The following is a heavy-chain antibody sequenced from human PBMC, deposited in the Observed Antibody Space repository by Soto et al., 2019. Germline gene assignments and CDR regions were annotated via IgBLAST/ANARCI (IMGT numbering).Heavy chain of an antibody. Sequence: QVQLQQWGAGLVTPSETLSLSCAVYGQSFSGHSWAWIRQPPGKGLEWIGEINESGSTYFNPSLKGRVTNSTDTSKYQFSLKLSSVSAADTAAYFCARGSGIVALPGELEDVKYDYWGQGTLVNVSS. J-gene: IGHJ4*02. V-gene: IGHV4-34*01. D-gene: IGHD1-1*01. CDR2: INESGST. CDR3: ARGSGIVALPGELEDVKYDY. CDR1: GQSFSGHS.